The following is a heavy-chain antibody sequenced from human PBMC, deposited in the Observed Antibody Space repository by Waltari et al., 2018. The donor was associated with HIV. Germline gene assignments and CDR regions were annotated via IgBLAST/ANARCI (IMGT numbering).Heavy chain of an antibody. Sequence: QVQLQESGPGLVKPSGTLSLTCAVSGGSISSSNWWSWVRQPPGKGLEWIGEIYHSGSTNYNPSLKSRVTISVDKSKNQFSLKLSSVTAADTAVYYCARDYFYCSSTSCYAYYFDYWGQGTLVTVSS. V-gene: IGHV4-4*02. CDR2: IYHSGST. D-gene: IGHD2-2*01. CDR3: ARDYFYCSSTSCYAYYFDY. CDR1: GGSISSSNW. J-gene: IGHJ4*02.